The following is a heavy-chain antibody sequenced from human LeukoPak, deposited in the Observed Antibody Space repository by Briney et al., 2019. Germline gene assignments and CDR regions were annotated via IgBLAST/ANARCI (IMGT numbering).Heavy chain of an antibody. V-gene: IGHV3-30*02. J-gene: IGHJ4*02. CDR1: GFTFSHFG. CDR3: AKDPNQLRTLDH. Sequence: GGSLRLSCAASGFTFSHFGMHWARQAPGKGLEWVAFIRADGSGRYYADSVNGRFTISRDNTWTTVFLQMTSLTPEDSGVYYCAKDPNQLRTLDHWGQGTLVTVSS. D-gene: IGHD7-27*01. CDR2: IRADGSGR.